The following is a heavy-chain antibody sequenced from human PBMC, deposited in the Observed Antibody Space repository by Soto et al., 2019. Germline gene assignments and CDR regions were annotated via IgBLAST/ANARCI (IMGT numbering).Heavy chain of an antibody. CDR3: ARLKLRLGELSFNWFDP. Sequence: GASVKVSCKASGYTFTSYGISWVRQAPGQGLEWMGWISAYNGNTNYAQKLQGRVTMTTDTSTSTAYMELRSLRSDDTAVYYCARLKLRLGELSFNWFDPWGQGTLVTVSS. CDR2: ISAYNGNT. D-gene: IGHD3-16*02. J-gene: IGHJ5*02. CDR1: GYTFTSYG. V-gene: IGHV1-18*01.